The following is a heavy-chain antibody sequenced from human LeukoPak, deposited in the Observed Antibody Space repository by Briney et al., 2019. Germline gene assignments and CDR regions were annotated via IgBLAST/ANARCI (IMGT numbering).Heavy chain of an antibody. CDR1: GGSISSSSYY. D-gene: IGHD2-2*02. J-gene: IGHJ4*02. V-gene: IGHV4-39*01. CDR3: ARHSWFCPTTSCYIDS. CDR2: IYYSGST. Sequence: SETLSLTCTVSGGSISSSSYYWGWIRQPPGKGLEWIGSIYYSGSTYYNPSLKSRVTISVDTSKNQFSLKVTSVTAADTAVYYCARHSWFCPTTSCYIDSWGQGSLVTVSS.